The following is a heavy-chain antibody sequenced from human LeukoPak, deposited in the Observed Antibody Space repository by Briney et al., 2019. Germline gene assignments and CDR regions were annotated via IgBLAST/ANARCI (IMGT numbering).Heavy chain of an antibody. D-gene: IGHD5-18*01. V-gene: IGHV1-69*06. CDR1: GGTFSSYA. Sequence: GASVKVSCKASGGTFSSYAISWVRQAPGQGLEWMGGIIPIFGTANYAQKFQGRVTMTGDTSTSTVYMELSSLRSEDTAVYYCARGGYSYRNWFDPWGQGTLVTVSS. J-gene: IGHJ5*02. CDR3: ARGGYSYRNWFDP. CDR2: IIPIFGTA.